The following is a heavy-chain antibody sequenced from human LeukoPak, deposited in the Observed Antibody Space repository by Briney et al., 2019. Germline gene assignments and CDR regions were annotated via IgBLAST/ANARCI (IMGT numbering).Heavy chain of an antibody. CDR2: IKEDGSDK. CDR1: GFTFSTYW. D-gene: IGHD2-15*01. V-gene: IGHV3-7*03. J-gene: IGHJ6*04. CDR3: ARLGYCSAGNCFYSMDV. Sequence: PGGSLRLSCAASGFTFSTYWMSWVRQAPGKGLEGVANIKEDGSDKYYVDSVKGRFTISRDNAKNSLYLQMNSLRAEDTAVYYCARLGYCSAGNCFYSMDVWGKGTTVTVSS.